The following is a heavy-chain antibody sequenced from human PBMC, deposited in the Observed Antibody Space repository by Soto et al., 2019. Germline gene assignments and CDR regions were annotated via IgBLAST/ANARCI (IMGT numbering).Heavy chain of an antibody. CDR2: IIHSGST. J-gene: IGHJ5*02. D-gene: IGHD3-10*01. V-gene: IGHV4-34*01. CDR1: GGSFSGYY. CDR3: ERGGPVLDSMVRGVLNRTTGSSLNWFDP. Sequence: SETLSLTCAVYGGSFSGYYWSWIRQPPGKGLEWIGEIIHSGSTKYNPSLKSRVTISVDTYKNQFSLKLSSVTAADTAVYYCERGGPVLDSMVRGVLNRTTGSSLNWFDPWGQGDLVT.